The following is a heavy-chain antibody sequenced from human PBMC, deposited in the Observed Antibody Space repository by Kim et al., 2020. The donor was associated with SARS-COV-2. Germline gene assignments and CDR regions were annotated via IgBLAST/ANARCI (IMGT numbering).Heavy chain of an antibody. Sequence: YYADSVTGRFTVSRDNSRSTLYLQMNSLRAEDTAIYYCAKSRDGYNYHFDFWGQGTLVTVSS. V-gene: IGHV3-23*05. CDR3: AKSRDGYNYHFDF. J-gene: IGHJ4*02. D-gene: IGHD5-12*01.